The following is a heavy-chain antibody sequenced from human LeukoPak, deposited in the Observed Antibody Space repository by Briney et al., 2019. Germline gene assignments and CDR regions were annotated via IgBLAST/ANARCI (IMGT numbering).Heavy chain of an antibody. CDR3: ARVKYDSDIFDY. V-gene: IGHV3-30*02. CDR1: GFSFSSYG. J-gene: IGHJ4*02. D-gene: IGHD3-22*01. Sequence: PGGSLRLSCAASGFSFSSYGMHWVRQAPGKGLEWVAFIRYDGSEKYYADSVKGRFTISRDNAKNTLYLQMNSLRAEDTAVYYCARVKYDSDIFDYWGQGTLVTVSS. CDR2: IRYDGSEK.